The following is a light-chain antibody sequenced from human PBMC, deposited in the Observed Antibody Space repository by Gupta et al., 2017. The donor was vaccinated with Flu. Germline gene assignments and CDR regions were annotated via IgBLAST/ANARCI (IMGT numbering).Light chain of an antibody. CDR1: TCDIGSYD. Sequence: VVITCTAGTCDIGSYDEHWYQQYPGAAPKLLIIVNNNRPSGGPDRFSGSKSGTSASLAITXLXADDEAXYYCQSYDNSRSGSGVFGTGTKVTVL. V-gene: IGLV1-40*01. CDR2: VNN. CDR3: QSYDNSRSGSGV. J-gene: IGLJ1*01.